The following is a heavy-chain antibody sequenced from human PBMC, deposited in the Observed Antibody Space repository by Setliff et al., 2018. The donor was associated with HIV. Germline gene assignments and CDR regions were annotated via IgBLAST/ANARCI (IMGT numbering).Heavy chain of an antibody. Sequence: PSETLSLTCTVSGGSISSSNYYWGWIRQLPGKGLEWIGSIYHSGTTYFNPSLKSRVSLSVDTSKNQFSLKLSSVTAADTAVYYCARRTIWGDAFDIWGQGTMVTVSS. CDR2: IYHSGTT. J-gene: IGHJ3*02. D-gene: IGHD3-16*01. V-gene: IGHV4-39*01. CDR1: GGSISSSNYY. CDR3: ARRTIWGDAFDI.